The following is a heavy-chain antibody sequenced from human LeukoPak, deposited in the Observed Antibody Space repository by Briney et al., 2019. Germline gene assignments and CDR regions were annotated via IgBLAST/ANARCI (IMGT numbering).Heavy chain of an antibody. V-gene: IGHV3-23*01. D-gene: IGHD4/OR15-4a*01. CDR3: AKGGGLGAYDMDV. CDR2: IRGSGSSA. J-gene: IGHJ6*02. Sequence: GGSLRLSCAASGFTVGSNTMSWVRQAPGKGLEWVSGIRGSGSSAYYADSVKGRFTISRDNSKDMLYLQMNSLRADDTAVYYCAKGGGLGAYDMDVWGQGTTVTVSS. CDR1: GFTVGSNT.